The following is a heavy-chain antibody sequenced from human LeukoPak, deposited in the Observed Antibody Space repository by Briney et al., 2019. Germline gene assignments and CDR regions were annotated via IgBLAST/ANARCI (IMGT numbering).Heavy chain of an antibody. V-gene: IGHV3-23*01. CDR3: AKGGSSPDQYYYGMDV. D-gene: IGHD6-6*01. CDR2: ISGSGGST. J-gene: IGHJ6*02. CDR1: GFPFSSYA. Sequence: GGSLSLSCAASGFPFSSYAMSWVRQAPGKGLEWVSAISGSGGSTFNADSVKGRFTISRDNSKNTLYLQMNNLRAEDTAVYYCAKGGSSPDQYYYGMDVWGQGTTVTVSS.